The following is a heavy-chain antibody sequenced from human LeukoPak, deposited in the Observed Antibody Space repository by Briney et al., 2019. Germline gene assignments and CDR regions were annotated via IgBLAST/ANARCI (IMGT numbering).Heavy chain of an antibody. J-gene: IGHJ4*02. D-gene: IGHD6-13*01. CDR3: AREEVIAAAGPTLDY. CDR1: GYTFTDYY. Sequence: ASVNVSCKASGYTFTDYYMQWVRQAPGQGLEWMGWINPNSGGTNYAQKFQGRVTMTRDTSISTAYMELSRLRSDDTAVFYCAREEVIAAAGPTLDYWGQGALVTVSS. V-gene: IGHV1-2*02. CDR2: INPNSGGT.